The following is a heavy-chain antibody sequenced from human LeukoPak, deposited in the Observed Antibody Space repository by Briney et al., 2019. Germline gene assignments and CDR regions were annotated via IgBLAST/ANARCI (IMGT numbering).Heavy chain of an antibody. J-gene: IGHJ5*02. Sequence: GGSLRLSCAASGFTFDDYAMHWVRQAPGKGLEWVSGISWNSGSIGYADSVKGRFTISRDNAKNSLYLQMNSLRAEDTALYYCAKDMFRGVIITWGQGTLVTVSS. V-gene: IGHV3-9*01. CDR1: GFTFDDYA. CDR3: AKDMFRGVIIT. CDR2: ISWNSGSI. D-gene: IGHD3-10*01.